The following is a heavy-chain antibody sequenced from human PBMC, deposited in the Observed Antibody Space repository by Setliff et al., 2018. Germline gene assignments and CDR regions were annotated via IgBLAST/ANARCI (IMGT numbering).Heavy chain of an antibody. CDR1: GGSVTSYY. J-gene: IGHJ6*03. CDR3: TRGRQNYYYMDV. CDR2: ISSNGRT. V-gene: IGHV4-4*07. Sequence: SETLSLTCTVSGGSVTSYYWSWIRQAAGKGLEWVGRISSNGRTNYNPSLGGRVSMSVDTSKNQISLHLTSMTTADTALYYCTRGRQNYYYMDVWGKGTTVTVSS.